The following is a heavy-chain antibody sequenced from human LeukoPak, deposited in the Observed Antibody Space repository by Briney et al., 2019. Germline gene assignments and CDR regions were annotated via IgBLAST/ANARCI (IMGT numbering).Heavy chain of an antibody. D-gene: IGHD6-6*01. V-gene: IGHV3-11*01. J-gene: IGHJ5*02. CDR2: ISSSGSVV. CDR1: GFIFSDYY. CDR3: ARAGRYSSSLSWFDP. Sequence: GGSLRLSCAASGFIFSDYYMSWIRQAPGKGLDWVSHISSSGSVVYYADSVKGRFTISRDNAKNSLYLQMNSLRAEDTAVYYCARAGRYSSSLSWFDPWGQGTLVTVSS.